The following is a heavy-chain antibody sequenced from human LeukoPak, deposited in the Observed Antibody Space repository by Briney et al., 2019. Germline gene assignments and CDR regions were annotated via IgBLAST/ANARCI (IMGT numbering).Heavy chain of an antibody. V-gene: IGHV1-2*02. D-gene: IGHD3-16*01. Sequence: GASVKVSCKASGYKFTDDYMHWVRQAPGQGLEFMGWINPDSGFTNYAQKFKGRVTMTRDTSISTAYLEVRSLTSDDTAAYYCAPTAEAYTSWWKVWGQGTLVTVSS. J-gene: IGHJ4*02. CDR3: APTAEAYTSWWKV. CDR2: INPDSGFT. CDR1: GYKFTDDY.